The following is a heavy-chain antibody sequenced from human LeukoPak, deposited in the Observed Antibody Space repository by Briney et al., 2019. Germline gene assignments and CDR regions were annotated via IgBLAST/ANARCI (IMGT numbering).Heavy chain of an antibody. CDR1: GGSISSYY. J-gene: IGHJ4*02. Sequence: PAETLSLTCTVSGGSISSYYWSWIRQPPGKGLEWFGYIYYSGSTNYNPSLKSRVTISVDTSKNQYSRKLSSVTAADTAVYYCARGFTRIFDYWGQGTLVTVSS. CDR3: ARGFTRIFDY. CDR2: IYYSGST. D-gene: IGHD2-15*01. V-gene: IGHV4-59*01.